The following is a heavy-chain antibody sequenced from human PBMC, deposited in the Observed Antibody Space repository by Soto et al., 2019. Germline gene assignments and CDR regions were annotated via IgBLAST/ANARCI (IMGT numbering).Heavy chain of an antibody. CDR2: LIPLFGTA. CDR3: ARGSYGSQRGYHYYYGLDV. D-gene: IGHD4-17*01. Sequence: QVQLVQSGAEVKKPGSSVKVSCKASGGTFSSYGIGWVRQAPGQGLEWMGGLIPLFGTANYAQKFQGRVTITADESATTTYLDLSSLKSEDTAVYYCARGSYGSQRGYHYYYGLDVWGQGTTVTVS. CDR1: GGTFSSYG. J-gene: IGHJ6*02. V-gene: IGHV1-69*01.